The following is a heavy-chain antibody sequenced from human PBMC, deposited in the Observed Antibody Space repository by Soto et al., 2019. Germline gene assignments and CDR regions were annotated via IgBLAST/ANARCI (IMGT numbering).Heavy chain of an antibody. D-gene: IGHD3-10*01. V-gene: IGHV3-66*01. Sequence: EVQLVESGGGLVQPGGSLRLSCAASGLTVSSNYMSWVRQAPGKGLEWVSLIYSGGSTYYADSVRGRFTISRDNSKNTLYLQMNSLRAEDTAVYYCARDFYYYGSGTMGGYFDYWGQGTLGTVSS. J-gene: IGHJ4*02. CDR1: GLTVSSNY. CDR3: ARDFYYYGSGTMGGYFDY. CDR2: IYSGGST.